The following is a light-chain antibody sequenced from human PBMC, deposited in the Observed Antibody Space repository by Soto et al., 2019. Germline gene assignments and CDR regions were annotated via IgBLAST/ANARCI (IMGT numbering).Light chain of an antibody. CDR1: QSLIHSDGSTY. J-gene: IGKJ1*01. Sequence: DVVMTQSPLSLPVTLGQPASISCRSSQSLIHSDGSTYLSWFQQGPGQSPRRLIYEVSDRDSGVADIFGGIGSGTDFTLKISRVEAEDVGVYYCMQGTHWPWTFGQGTEVEIK. V-gene: IGKV2-30*02. CDR3: MQGTHWPWT. CDR2: EVS.